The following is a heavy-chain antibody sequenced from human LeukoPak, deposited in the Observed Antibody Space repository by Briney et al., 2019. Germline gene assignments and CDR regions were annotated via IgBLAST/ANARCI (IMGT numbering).Heavy chain of an antibody. CDR1: GFTFSNSA. V-gene: IGHV3-23*01. CDR3: AKDGGSRYCSSAGCDPFRY. Sequence: PGGSLRLSCAASGFTFSNSAMSWVRQASGKGPEWVSTISISGDHTYYADSVKGRFTISRDNSKNTLYLQMNSLRAEDTAIYYCAKDGGSRYCSSAGCDPFRYWGQGTLVTVSS. D-gene: IGHD2-2*01. CDR2: ISISGDHT. J-gene: IGHJ4*02.